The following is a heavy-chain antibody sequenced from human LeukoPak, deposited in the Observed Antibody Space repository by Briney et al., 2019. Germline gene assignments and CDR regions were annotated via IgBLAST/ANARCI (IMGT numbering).Heavy chain of an antibody. J-gene: IGHJ4*02. CDR2: INSDGSST. Sequence: GGSLRLSCAASGFTFSNYYMHWVRQVPGKGLVWVSRINSDGSSTTYADSAKGRFTISRDNAKNTLHLQMNSLRGEDTAVYYCARDQPWGVANYWGQGTMVTDSS. V-gene: IGHV3-74*01. CDR1: GFTFSNYY. CDR3: ARDQPWGVANY. D-gene: IGHD3-10*01.